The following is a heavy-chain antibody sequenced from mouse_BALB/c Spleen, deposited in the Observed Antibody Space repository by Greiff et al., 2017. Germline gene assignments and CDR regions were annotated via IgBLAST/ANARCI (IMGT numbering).Heavy chain of an antibody. CDR1: GFTFSSFG. CDR2: ISSGSSTI. CDR3: AGDYYGYGAY. V-gene: IGHV5-17*02. D-gene: IGHD1-2*01. Sequence: EVQLVESGGGLVQPGGSRKLSCAASGFTFSSFGMHWVRQAPEKGLEWVAYISSGSSTIYYADTVKGRFTISRDNPKNTLFLQMTSLRSEDTAMYYCAGDYYGYGAYWGQGTLVTVSA. J-gene: IGHJ3*01.